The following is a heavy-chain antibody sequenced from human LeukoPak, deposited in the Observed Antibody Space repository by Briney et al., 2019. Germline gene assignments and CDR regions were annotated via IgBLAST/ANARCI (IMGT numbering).Heavy chain of an antibody. D-gene: IGHD3-22*01. V-gene: IGHV4-39*07. CDR3: ARDPNLLDFGGYYSGGKCAFDI. CDR2: IYYSGST. J-gene: IGHJ3*02. CDR1: GGSISSSSYY. Sequence: SETLSLTCTVSGGSISSSSYYWGWIRQPPGTGLEWIGSIYYSGSTYYNPSLKSRVTISVDTSKNQFSLKLSSVTAADTAVYYCARDPNLLDFGGYYSGGKCAFDIWGQGTMVTVSS.